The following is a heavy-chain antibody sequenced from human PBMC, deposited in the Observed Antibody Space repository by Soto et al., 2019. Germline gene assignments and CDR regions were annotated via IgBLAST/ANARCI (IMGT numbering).Heavy chain of an antibody. CDR3: ARYGSGECNRGTCYSPFDY. CDR1: GGSISSSSYY. J-gene: IGHJ4*02. D-gene: IGHD2-15*01. CDR2: IYYSGNT. Sequence: PSETLSLTCTVSGGSISSSSYYWGWIHQPPGKGLEWIGSIYYSGNTYYNPSLKSRVTISVDTAKNQFSLKLSSVTAADTAVYYCARYGSGECNRGTCYSPFDYWGQGTLVTVSS. V-gene: IGHV4-39*01.